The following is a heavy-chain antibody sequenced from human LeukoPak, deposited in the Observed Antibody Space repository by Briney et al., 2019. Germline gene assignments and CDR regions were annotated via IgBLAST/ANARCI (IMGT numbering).Heavy chain of an antibody. D-gene: IGHD3-9*01. V-gene: IGHV3-7*03. CDR3: ARGGDILTGYYNIRAFDI. CDR1: GFTFSSYW. CDR2: IKQDGSEK. Sequence: GGSLRLSCAASGFTFSSYWMSWVRQAPGQGLEWVANIKQDGSEKYYVDSVKGRFTISRDNAKNSLYLQMNSLRAEDTAVYYCARGGDILTGYYNIRAFDIWGQGTMVTVSS. J-gene: IGHJ3*02.